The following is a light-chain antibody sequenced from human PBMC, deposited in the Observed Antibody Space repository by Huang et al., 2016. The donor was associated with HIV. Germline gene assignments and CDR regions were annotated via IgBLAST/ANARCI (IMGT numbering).Light chain of an antibody. Sequence: EIVLTQSPATLSLSPGERATLSCRASQRVSSYLAWYQQKPGQAPRLLIYDSSHRATGIPARFSGSGSGTDFTLTISSLEPGDFAVYYCHHRVSFGQGTRLDMK. J-gene: IGKJ5*01. CDR3: HHRVS. CDR2: DSS. CDR1: QRVSSY. V-gene: IGKV3-11*01.